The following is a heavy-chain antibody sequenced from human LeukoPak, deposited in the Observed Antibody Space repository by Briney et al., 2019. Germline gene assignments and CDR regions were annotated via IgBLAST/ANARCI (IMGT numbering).Heavy chain of an antibody. J-gene: IGHJ4*02. CDR3: ARDTCRGGGCFQFSF. V-gene: IGHV4-34*01. CDR1: GGSFSSYY. CDR2: INYSGST. Sequence: PSETLSLTCAVSGGSFSSYYWSWIRQPPGKGLEWIGEINYSGSTNYNPSLKSRVTISVDTSKNQFSLKLSSLPPAATAVSSCARDTCRGGGCFQFSFWGERTLCTVSS. D-gene: IGHD2-15*01.